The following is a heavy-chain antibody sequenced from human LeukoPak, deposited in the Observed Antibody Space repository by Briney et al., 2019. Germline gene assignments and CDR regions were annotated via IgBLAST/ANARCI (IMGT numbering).Heavy chain of an antibody. CDR3: ARSYSSSSSPYNWFDP. CDR2: MNPNSGNT. CDR1: GYTFTSYD. D-gene: IGHD6-13*01. Sequence: ASVKVSCKASGYTFTSYDINWVRQAPGQGLEWMGWMNPNSGNTGYAQKFQGRVTMTRNPSINTAYMELSSLRSEDTAVYYCARSYSSSSSPYNWFDPWGQGTLVTVSS. J-gene: IGHJ5*02. V-gene: IGHV1-8*01.